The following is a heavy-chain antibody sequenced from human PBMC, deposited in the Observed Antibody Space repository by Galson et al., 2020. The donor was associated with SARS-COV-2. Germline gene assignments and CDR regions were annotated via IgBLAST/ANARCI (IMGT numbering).Heavy chain of an antibody. CDR3: ARDSGINVSWYGMGV. J-gene: IGHJ6*02. D-gene: IGHD6-13*01. V-gene: IGHV1-46*01. CDR1: GYTFTTYY. Sequence: SVKVSCKAFGYTFTTYYIHWVRQAPGQGLEWLGIVNPSGGSTTYAQKFQGRLTMTRDTSTSTVYMEVSRLRSEDTAVYYCARDSGINVSWYGMGVWGQGTTVSVSS. CDR2: VNPSGGST.